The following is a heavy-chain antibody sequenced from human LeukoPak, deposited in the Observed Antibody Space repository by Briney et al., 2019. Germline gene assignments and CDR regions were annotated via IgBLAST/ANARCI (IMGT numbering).Heavy chain of an antibody. D-gene: IGHD2-15*01. CDR1: GGSISSYY. CDR3: AREGRSSTPGY. Sequence: PSETLSLTCTVSGGSISSYYWSWIRQPAGKGLEWIGLISSSGSTYYNPSLNSRVPMSVEASKTQFSLKLSSVTAADTAVYYCAREGRSSTPGYWGQGTLVTVSS. CDR2: ISSSGST. V-gene: IGHV4-4*07. J-gene: IGHJ4*02.